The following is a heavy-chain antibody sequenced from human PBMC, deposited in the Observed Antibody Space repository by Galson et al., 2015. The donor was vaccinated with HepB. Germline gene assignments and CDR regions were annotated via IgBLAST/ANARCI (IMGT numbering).Heavy chain of an antibody. CDR2: VFPDDSDT. D-gene: IGHD2-15*01. Sequence: SGAEVKKPGESLKISCKGSGYTFFTYWIVWVRQMPGKGLEWMGIVFPDDSDTSYSPSFQGQVTISADKSISTAYLQWSSLKASDTAMYFCARPYCSGGSCSDAFDIWGQGTMVTVSS. CDR3: ARPYCSGGSCSDAFDI. CDR1: GYTFFTYW. V-gene: IGHV5-51*03. J-gene: IGHJ3*02.